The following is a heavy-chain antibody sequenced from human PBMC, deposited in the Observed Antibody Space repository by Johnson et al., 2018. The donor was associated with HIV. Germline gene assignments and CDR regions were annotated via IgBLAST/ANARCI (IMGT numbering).Heavy chain of an antibody. CDR2: IKQGGSEK. J-gene: IGHJ3*02. Sequence: EVQVVESGGGLVQPGGSLRLSCAASGFTFSSYWMSWVRQAPGKGLEWVANIKQGGSEKYYVDSVKGRFSISRDNAKNSLYLQMNSLRAEDTALYYCARAGYSNYDRAFDIWGQGTMVTVSS. CDR3: ARAGYSNYDRAFDI. CDR1: GFTFSSYW. V-gene: IGHV3-7*01. D-gene: IGHD4-11*01.